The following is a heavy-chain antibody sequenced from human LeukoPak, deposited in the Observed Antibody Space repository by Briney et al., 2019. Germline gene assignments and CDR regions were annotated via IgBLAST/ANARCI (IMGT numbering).Heavy chain of an antibody. CDR2: LSGDSDIT. CDR1: GFSFSSYA. V-gene: IGHV3-23*01. J-gene: IGHJ4*02. CDR3: GKKFGPPTTTERPLQY. Sequence: PGGSLRLSCTASGFSFSSYAMNWVRQAPGKGLEWLSILSGDSDITHYADSVKGRFTISRDNSKNTLYLQMNSLRAEDTAIYYCGKKFGPPTTTERPLQYWGQGTLVTVSS. D-gene: IGHD1-1*01.